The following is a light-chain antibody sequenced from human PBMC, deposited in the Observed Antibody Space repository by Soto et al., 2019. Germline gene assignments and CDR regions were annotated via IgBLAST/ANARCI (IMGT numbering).Light chain of an antibody. CDR3: CSYAVYVV. CDR1: SSDVGSYNL. Sequence: QSALTQPASVSGSPGQSITISCTGTSSDVGSYNLVSWYQQHPGKAPKLMIYEGSKRPSGVSNRFSGPKSGNTASLTISGLQAEDEADYYCCSYAVYVVFGGGTKLTVL. V-gene: IGLV2-23*01. J-gene: IGLJ2*01. CDR2: EGS.